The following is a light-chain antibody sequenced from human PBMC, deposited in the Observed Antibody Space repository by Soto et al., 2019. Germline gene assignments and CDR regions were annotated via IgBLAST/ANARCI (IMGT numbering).Light chain of an antibody. CDR3: SSYAGNSPLWV. Sequence: QSVLTQPASVSGSPGQSITISCTGTSSDVGSYNLVSWYQHHPGKAPKLILYEFSQRPSGVPSHFSGSKSGNTASLTISGLQAEDEADYYCSSYAGNSPLWVFGGGTKLTVL. V-gene: IGLV2-23*02. CDR1: SSDVGSYNL. J-gene: IGLJ3*02. CDR2: EFS.